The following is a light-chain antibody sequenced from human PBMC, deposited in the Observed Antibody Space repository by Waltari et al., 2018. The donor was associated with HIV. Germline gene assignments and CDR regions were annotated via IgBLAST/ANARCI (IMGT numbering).Light chain of an antibody. V-gene: IGKV3-15*01. Sequence: EVLMMQSQATLSVSLGISVTLSCRANQSLGNNVAWYQQRPGQAPRLLVYEASTRAPDIPTRFTGSGSGTKFTLTIISLQSEDFGVYFCQQYSDWPLTFGGGTKVEI. CDR3: QQYSDWPLT. CDR1: QSLGNN. J-gene: IGKJ4*01. CDR2: EAS.